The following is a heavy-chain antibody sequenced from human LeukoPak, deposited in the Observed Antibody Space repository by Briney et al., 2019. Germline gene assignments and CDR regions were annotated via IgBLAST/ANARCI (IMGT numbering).Heavy chain of an antibody. Sequence: PSETLSLTCAVYGGSFSGYYSSWIPHPPRKGLEGIGEINHSERTNSNPSLKSRVTISVDTSKNQFSLKLSSVTAADTAVYYCARARKATNTITMAAYYYYGMDVWGQGTTVTVSS. CDR2: INHSERT. CDR1: GGSFSGYY. D-gene: IGHD3-10*01. J-gene: IGHJ6*02. V-gene: IGHV4-34*01. CDR3: ARARKATNTITMAAYYYYGMDV.